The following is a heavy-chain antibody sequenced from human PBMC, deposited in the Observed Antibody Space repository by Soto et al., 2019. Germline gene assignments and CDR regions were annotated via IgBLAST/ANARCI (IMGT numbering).Heavy chain of an antibody. J-gene: IGHJ5*02. Sequence: SETLSLTCEVSGDSISSGDNSWSWVRQPPGKGLEWIGYIYRSGSSFFNPSLRSRLTMSVDTSKNHFSLRLYAVTAADTALYYCVRGLGYCSTTTCSEDWFDPWGPGILVTVS. D-gene: IGHD2-2*01. CDR3: VRGLGYCSTTTCSEDWFDP. CDR2: IYRSGSS. CDR1: GDSISSGDNS. V-gene: IGHV4-30-2*01.